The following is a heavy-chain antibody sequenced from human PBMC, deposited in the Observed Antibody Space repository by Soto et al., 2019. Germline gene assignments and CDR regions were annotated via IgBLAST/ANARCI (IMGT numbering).Heavy chain of an antibody. Sequence: SVKVSCKASGGTFSSYAISWVRQAPGQGLEWMGGIIPIFGTANYAQKFQGRVTITADESTSTAYMELSSLRSEDTAVYYCARAKLERRPGAFDIWGQGTMVTVSS. V-gene: IGHV1-69*13. CDR3: ARAKLERRPGAFDI. J-gene: IGHJ3*02. D-gene: IGHD1-1*01. CDR1: GGTFSSYA. CDR2: IIPIFGTA.